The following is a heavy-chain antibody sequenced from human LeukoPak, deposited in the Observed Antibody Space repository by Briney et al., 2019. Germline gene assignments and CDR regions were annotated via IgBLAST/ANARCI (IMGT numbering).Heavy chain of an antibody. D-gene: IGHD3-22*01. CDR1: GYTFTNYW. Sequence: GESLKISCKGSGYTFTNYWIGWVRQMPGKGLEYMGIIYPGDSGTRYSPSFQGQVTISVDKSISTAYLQWSSLKASDTAMYYCATRPLRSSGYYFDYWGQGTLVTVSS. J-gene: IGHJ4*02. CDR2: IYPGDSGT. CDR3: ATRPLRSSGYYFDY. V-gene: IGHV5-51*01.